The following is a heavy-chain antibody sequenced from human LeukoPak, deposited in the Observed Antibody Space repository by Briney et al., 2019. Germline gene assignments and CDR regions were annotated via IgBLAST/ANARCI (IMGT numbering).Heavy chain of an antibody. J-gene: IGHJ4*02. CDR1: GFTFSSYA. D-gene: IGHD1-14*01. Sequence: GGSLRLSWAAPGFTFSSYAMSWVRQAPGKGLEWVSAISGSGGSTYYADSVKGRFTISRDNSKNTLYLQMNSLRAEDTAVYYCAKSPTGIYYDYWGQGTLVTVSS. V-gene: IGHV3-23*01. CDR3: AKSPTGIYYDY. CDR2: ISGSGGST.